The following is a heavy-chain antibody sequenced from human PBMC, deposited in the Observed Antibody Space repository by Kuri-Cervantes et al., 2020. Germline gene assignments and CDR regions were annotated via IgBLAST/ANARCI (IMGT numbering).Heavy chain of an antibody. D-gene: IGHD3-10*01. CDR1: GYTFTSYD. CDR3: ARVFYYYGSGSPDLDY. V-gene: IGHV1-8*01. J-gene: IGHJ4*02. Sequence: ASVKVSCKASGYTFTSYDINWVRQATGQGLEWMGWMNPNSGNTGYAQEFQGRVTMTRNTSISTAYMELSSLRSEDTAVYYCARVFYYYGSGSPDLDYWGQGTLVTVSS. CDR2: MNPNSGNT.